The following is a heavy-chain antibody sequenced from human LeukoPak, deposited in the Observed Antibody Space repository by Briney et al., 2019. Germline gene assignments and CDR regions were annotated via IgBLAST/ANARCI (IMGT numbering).Heavy chain of an antibody. CDR1: GHMFTTYR. D-gene: IGHD3-22*01. Sequence: GESLKISCKTSGHMFTTYRIGWVRQMPGKGLEWMGIIYPGDSDTRYSPSFQGQVTISADKSISTAYLQWSSLKASDTAMYYCARTRPLHYYDSSGYYETIYYFDYWGQGTLVTASS. CDR2: IYPGDSDT. V-gene: IGHV5-51*01. CDR3: ARTRPLHYYDSSGYYETIYYFDY. J-gene: IGHJ4*02.